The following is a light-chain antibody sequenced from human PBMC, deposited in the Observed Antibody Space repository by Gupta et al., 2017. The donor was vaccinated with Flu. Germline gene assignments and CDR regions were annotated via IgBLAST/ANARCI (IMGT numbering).Light chain of an antibody. CDR1: QSVSSSY. Sequence: EMVLTQSPGTLSLSPGERATLSCRARQSVSSSYLAWYQQKPGQTPRLLLYGATTRAPCIPARFSGSGSGATFTTPISSLEPEDVAVYYCQQYGSSPPYSFGQGTKLEIK. V-gene: IGKV3-20*01. CDR2: GAT. CDR3: QQYGSSPPYS. J-gene: IGKJ2*03.